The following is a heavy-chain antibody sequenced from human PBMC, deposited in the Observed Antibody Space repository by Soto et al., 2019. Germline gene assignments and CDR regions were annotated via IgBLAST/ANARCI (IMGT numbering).Heavy chain of an antibody. CDR1: GGTFSSYA. J-gene: IGHJ6*02. D-gene: IGHD1-7*01. CDR2: IIPIFGTA. V-gene: IGHV1-69*13. Sequence: ASVKVSCKASGGTFSSYAISRVRQAPGQGLEWMGGIIPIFGTANYAQKFQGRVTITADESTSTAYMELSSLRSEHTDVYYCAIADKLELRRYYGMGVWGQGTTVTVSS. CDR3: AIADKLELRRYYGMGV.